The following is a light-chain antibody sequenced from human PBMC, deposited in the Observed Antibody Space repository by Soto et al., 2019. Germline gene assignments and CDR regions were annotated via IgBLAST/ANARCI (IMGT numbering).Light chain of an antibody. CDR2: KAS. V-gene: IGKV1-5*03. Sequence: DIQMTQSPSTLSASVGDRVTITCRASQSISTWLAWYQQKPGEAPKLLIYKASSLESGVPSRFSGSGSGAEFTLTIDSLQPDDSATYYCQQYGSYWTFGQGTKVEIK. CDR3: QQYGSYWT. CDR1: QSISTW. J-gene: IGKJ1*01.